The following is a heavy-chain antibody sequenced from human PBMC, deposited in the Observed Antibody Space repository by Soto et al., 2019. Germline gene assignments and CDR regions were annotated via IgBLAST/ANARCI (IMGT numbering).Heavy chain of an antibody. CDR1: GYTFTGYY. Sequence: GASVKVSCKASGYTFTGYYIHWVRQAPGQGLEWMGWINPNNGGTNYVQKFQGRVTMTRDTSISTAYMELRRLTSDDTAVYYCARDLPIVGTTTWDDWGQGTLVTVCS. D-gene: IGHD1-26*01. V-gene: IGHV1-2*02. CDR3: ARDLPIVGTTTWDD. J-gene: IGHJ4*02. CDR2: INPNNGGT.